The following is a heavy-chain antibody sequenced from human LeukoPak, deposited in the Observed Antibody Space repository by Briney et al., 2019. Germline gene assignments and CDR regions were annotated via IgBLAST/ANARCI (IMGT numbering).Heavy chain of an antibody. J-gene: IGHJ4*01. Sequence: SETLSLTCVVSGFSMSSGYYWGWIRQPPGKGLECIGNIHQSGTTFYNSSLNSRVTMSIDTSKNQFSLKLSSVTAADTAVYYCAREVERRIVNWGHGTLVTVSS. D-gene: IGHD1-1*01. CDR1: GFSMSSGYY. CDR2: IHQSGTT. CDR3: AREVERRIVN. V-gene: IGHV4-38-2*02.